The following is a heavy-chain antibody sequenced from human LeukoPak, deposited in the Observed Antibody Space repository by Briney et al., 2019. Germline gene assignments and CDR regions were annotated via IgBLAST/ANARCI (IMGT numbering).Heavy chain of an antibody. J-gene: IGHJ3*02. CDR1: GFTFSSYW. D-gene: IGHD3-10*01. CDR2: IKQDGSEE. V-gene: IGHV3-7*01. CDR3: ASFLGRDERSTRDAFDI. Sequence: GGSLRLSCAASGFTFSSYWMSWVRQAPGKGLEWVANIKQDGSEEYYVDSVKSRFTISRDNAKNSLYLQMNSLRAEDTAVYYCASFLGRDERSTRDAFDIWGQGTMVTVSS.